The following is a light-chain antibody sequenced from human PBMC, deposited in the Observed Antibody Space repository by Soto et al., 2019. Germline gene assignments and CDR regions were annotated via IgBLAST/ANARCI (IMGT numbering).Light chain of an antibody. CDR2: YTSASDH. CDR1: SXIXXGTYR. J-gene: IGLJ1*01. Sequence: QPVLTQPSSLSASPGASASLTCTLRSXIXXGTYRIYLYQQKPGSPPQYLLTYTSASDHQPGSGVPSRFSGSKDTSANAGILLISGLQSDGEADYYCMIWHSSAYVFGAGTKVTVL. V-gene: IGLV5-45*03. CDR3: MIWHSSAYV.